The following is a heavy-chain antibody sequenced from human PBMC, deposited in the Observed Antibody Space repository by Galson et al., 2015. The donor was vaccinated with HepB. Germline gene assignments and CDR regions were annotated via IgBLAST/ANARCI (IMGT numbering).Heavy chain of an antibody. Sequence: SLRLSCAASGFTFSSYAMSWVRQAPGKGLEWVSYISSSSSTIYYADSVKGRFTISRDNAKNSLYLQMNSLRAEDTAVYYCARATWGGNYDFWSGYYTNYYYYGMDVWGQGTTVTVSS. CDR2: ISSSSSTI. D-gene: IGHD3-3*01. CDR1: GFTFSSYA. J-gene: IGHJ6*02. V-gene: IGHV3-48*01. CDR3: ARATWGGNYDFWSGYYTNYYYYGMDV.